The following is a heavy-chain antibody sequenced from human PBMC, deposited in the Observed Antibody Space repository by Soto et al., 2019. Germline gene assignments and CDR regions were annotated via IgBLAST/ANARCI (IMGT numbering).Heavy chain of an antibody. D-gene: IGHD1-1*01. CDR2: IYHSGST. V-gene: IGHV4-61*01. Sequence: SETLSLTCAVSGGSVRSGSYYWSWIRQPPGKGLEWIGFIYHSGSTNYNPSLKSRVTISVDTSKNQFSLNLLSLTAADTAVYHCARERTGDPTFFDYWGQGALVTVSS. CDR3: ARERTGDPTFFDY. J-gene: IGHJ4*02. CDR1: GGSVRSGSYY.